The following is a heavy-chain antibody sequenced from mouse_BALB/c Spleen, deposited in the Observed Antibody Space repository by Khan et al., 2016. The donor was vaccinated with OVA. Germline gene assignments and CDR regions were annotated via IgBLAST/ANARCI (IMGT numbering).Heavy chain of an antibody. Sequence: QVQLKQSGPELVRPGVSVKISCKGSGFTFTDYGMHWVRQRPAKSLEWLGVITTYSGDSNYNHKFSGKATMTVGKSSRKAYRELARLTSEDSGIYYCARLTLRLDYWGQGTSVTVSS. CDR1: GFTFTDYG. CDR3: ARLTLRLDY. J-gene: IGHJ4*01. CDR2: ITTYSGDS. D-gene: IGHD1-1*01. V-gene: IGHV1S137*01.